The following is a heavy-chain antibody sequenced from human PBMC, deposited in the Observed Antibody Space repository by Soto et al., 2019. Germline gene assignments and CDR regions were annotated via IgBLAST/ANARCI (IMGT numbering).Heavy chain of an antibody. CDR1: GFTFSSYG. CDR2: IWYDGSNK. D-gene: IGHD6-13*01. V-gene: IGHV3-33*01. J-gene: IGHJ6*02. CDR3: ARDYLAADDPYYYYGMDV. Sequence: GGSLRLSCAASGFTFSSYGMHWVRQAPGKGLEWVAVIWYDGSNKYYADSVKGRFTISRDNSKNTLYLQMNSLRAEDTAVYYCARDYLAADDPYYYYGMDVWGQGTTVTVSS.